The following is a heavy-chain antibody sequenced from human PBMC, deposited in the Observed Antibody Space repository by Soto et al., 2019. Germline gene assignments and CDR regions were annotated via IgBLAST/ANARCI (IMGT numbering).Heavy chain of an antibody. D-gene: IGHD3-3*01. CDR2: ISAYNGNT. Sequence: GASVKVSCTASGYTFTSYGISWVRQAPGQGLEWMGWISAYNGNTNYAQKLQGRVTMTTDTSTSTAYMELRSLRSDDTAVYYCARSGRFLEWLLEDAFDIWGQGTMVTVSS. V-gene: IGHV1-18*01. J-gene: IGHJ3*02. CDR1: GYTFTSYG. CDR3: ARSGRFLEWLLEDAFDI.